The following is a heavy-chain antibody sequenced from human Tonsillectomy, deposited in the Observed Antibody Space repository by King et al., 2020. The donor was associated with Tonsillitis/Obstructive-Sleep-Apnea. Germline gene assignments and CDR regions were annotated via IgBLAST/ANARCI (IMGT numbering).Heavy chain of an antibody. CDR3: ARRIMISGVVKRGYLDS. J-gene: IGHJ4*02. CDR2: IYYSGST. Sequence: QLQESGPGLVKPSETLSLTCTVSGDSINSSIYYWGWIRQPPGKGLEWIGSIYYSGSTYHNPSLKSRVNISVDTSKKQFSLKLSSVTAADTAVYYCARRIMISGVVKRGYLDSWGQGTLVTVSS. CDR1: GDSINSSIYY. V-gene: IGHV4-39*01. D-gene: IGHD3-3*01.